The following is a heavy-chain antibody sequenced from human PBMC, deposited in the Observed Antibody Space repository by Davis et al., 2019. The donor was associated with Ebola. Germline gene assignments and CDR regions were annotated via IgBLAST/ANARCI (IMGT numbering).Heavy chain of an antibody. V-gene: IGHV3-23*01. Sequence: GESLKISCAASGLTFSSYAMNWVRQAPGKGLEWVSAISGSGGSTYYADSVKGRFTISRDNSKNTLYLQMNSLRAEDTAVYYCAKVVPGIVGALYYYGMDVWGQGTTVTVSS. J-gene: IGHJ6*02. D-gene: IGHD2-15*01. CDR2: ISGSGGST. CDR3: AKVVPGIVGALYYYGMDV. CDR1: GLTFSSYA.